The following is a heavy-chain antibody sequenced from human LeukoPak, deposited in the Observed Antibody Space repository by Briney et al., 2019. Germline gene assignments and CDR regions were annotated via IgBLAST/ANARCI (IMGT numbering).Heavy chain of an antibody. V-gene: IGHV3-33*01. CDR2: IWYDGSNK. Sequence: PGRSLILSCAASGFSLSSDGMHRVRQAPGKGLEWVAVIWYDGSNKYYADSVKGRFTISRDNSKNTLYLQMNSLRAEDTAVYYCARAGLCWGYSYGCFDYWGQGTLVTVSS. CDR3: ARAGLCWGYSYGCFDY. CDR1: GFSLSSDG. D-gene: IGHD5-18*01. J-gene: IGHJ4*02.